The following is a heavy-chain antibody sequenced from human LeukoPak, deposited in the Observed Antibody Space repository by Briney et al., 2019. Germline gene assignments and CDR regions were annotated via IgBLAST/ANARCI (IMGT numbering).Heavy chain of an antibody. D-gene: IGHD3-22*01. CDR2: IYSSGNT. Sequence: SETLSLTCAVSGASISSSNYYWGWVRQSPGKGLEWIGNIYSSGNTYYNASLKSRVTMYIDTSKNQFSLKLSSVTAADTAVYYCARRATLAYYYDSSGYWAAFDIWGQGTMVTVSS. CDR3: ARRATLAYYYDSSGYWAAFDI. CDR1: GASISSSNYY. J-gene: IGHJ3*02. V-gene: IGHV4-39*01.